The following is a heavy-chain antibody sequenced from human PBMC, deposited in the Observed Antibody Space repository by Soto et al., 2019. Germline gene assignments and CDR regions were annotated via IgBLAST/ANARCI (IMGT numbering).Heavy chain of an antibody. CDR1: GFTFSSYG. V-gene: IGHV3-33*01. CDR3: ARDRGYSYGYYYYYGMDV. Sequence: GGSLRLSCAASGFTFSSYGMHWVRQAPGKGLEWVAVIWYDGSNKYYADSVKGGFTISRDNSKNTLCLQMNSLRAEDTAVYYCARDRGYSYGYYYYYGMDVWGQGTTVTVSS. D-gene: IGHD5-18*01. J-gene: IGHJ6*02. CDR2: IWYDGSNK.